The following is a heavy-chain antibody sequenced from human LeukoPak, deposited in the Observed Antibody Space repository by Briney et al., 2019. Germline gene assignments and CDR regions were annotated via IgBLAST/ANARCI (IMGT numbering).Heavy chain of an antibody. CDR2: ISGSGGST. Sequence: GGSLRLSCAASGFIFSNYAMSWVRQAPEKGLEWVSGISGSGGSTYSADSVKGRFTISRDNSKNTLYLQMNSLRAEDTAVYYCAKAQTHYYYGMDVWGQGTTVTVS. V-gene: IGHV3-23*01. J-gene: IGHJ6*02. CDR3: AKAQTHYYYGMDV. CDR1: GFIFSNYA.